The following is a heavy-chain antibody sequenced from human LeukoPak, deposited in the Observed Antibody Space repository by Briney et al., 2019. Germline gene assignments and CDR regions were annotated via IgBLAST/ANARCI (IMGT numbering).Heavy chain of an antibody. CDR1: GFTFNDHA. V-gene: IGHV3-9*01. CDR3: ARASYYYDTTGLGAVDF. J-gene: IGHJ3*01. CDR2: INWNSDNI. D-gene: IGHD3-22*01. Sequence: SLRPSCAASGFTFNDHAMYWVRQAPGKGLEWISGINWNSDNIGYADSVKGRFTISRDDAKNSLFLQMNSLRAEDTALYYCARASYYYDTTGLGAVDFWGQGTMVTVSS.